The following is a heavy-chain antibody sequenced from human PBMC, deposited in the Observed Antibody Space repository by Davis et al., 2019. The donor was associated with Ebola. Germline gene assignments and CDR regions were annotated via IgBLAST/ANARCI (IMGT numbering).Heavy chain of an antibody. V-gene: IGHV4-59*08. J-gene: IGHJ6*03. CDR2: IYYSGST. Sequence: PSETLSLTCTVSGGSISSYYWSWIRQPPGKGLEWIGYIYYSGSTNYNPSLKSRVTISVDTSKNQFSLKLSSVTAADTAVYYCARHPLDPWVDIVLMVYATPYYYYMDVWGKGTTVTVSS. CDR3: ARHPLDPWVDIVLMVYATPYYYYMDV. CDR1: GGSISSYY. D-gene: IGHD2-8*01.